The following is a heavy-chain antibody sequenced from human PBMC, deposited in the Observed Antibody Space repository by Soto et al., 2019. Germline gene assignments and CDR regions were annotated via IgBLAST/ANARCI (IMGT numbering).Heavy chain of an antibody. D-gene: IGHD2-15*01. CDR3: ARLDCSGGSCYPYYFEH. J-gene: IGHJ4*02. CDR1: GFTFSASA. Sequence: EVQLVVSGGGLVQPGGSLELSCAASGFTFSASAMHWVRQASGKGLEWVGRIRSNGRTAYAASMQGRFTISRDDSKKTAYLQLNSLKTDDTAVYYCARLDCSGGSCYPYYFEHWGQGALVTVSA. CDR2: IRSNGRT. V-gene: IGHV3-73*02.